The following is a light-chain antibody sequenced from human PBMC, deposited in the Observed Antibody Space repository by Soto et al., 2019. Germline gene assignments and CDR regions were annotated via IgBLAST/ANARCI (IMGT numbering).Light chain of an antibody. Sequence: QSVLTQSPSASASLGASVKLTCTLSSGHSHYAIAWHQQQPEKGPRYLMKLNSDGSHSKGDGIPDRFSGSSSGAERYLTISSLQSEDEADYHCQTWGAGMVFGGGTKLTVL. J-gene: IGLJ3*02. CDR3: QTWGAGMV. CDR1: SGHSHYA. CDR2: LNSDGSH. V-gene: IGLV4-69*01.